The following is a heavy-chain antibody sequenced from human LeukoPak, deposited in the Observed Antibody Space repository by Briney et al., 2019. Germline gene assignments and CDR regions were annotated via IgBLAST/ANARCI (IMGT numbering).Heavy chain of an antibody. D-gene: IGHD4-11*01. J-gene: IGHJ6*03. CDR3: AKVIGNYADYYYMDL. CDR2: LRYDGSNN. CDR1: GFTFKSYG. V-gene: IGHV3-30*02. Sequence: SGGSLRLSCAASGFTFKSYGMHWVRQAPGKGLEWVAFLRYDGSNNYYADSVKGRFTISRDNSKNTLYMQMNSLRAGDTAVYYCAKVIGNYADYYYMDLWGKGTTVTVSS.